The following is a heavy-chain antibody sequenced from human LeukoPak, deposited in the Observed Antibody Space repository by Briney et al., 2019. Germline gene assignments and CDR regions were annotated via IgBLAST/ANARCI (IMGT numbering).Heavy chain of an antibody. CDR2: ISGSGGST. J-gene: IGHJ4*02. D-gene: IGHD2-21*02. V-gene: IGHV3-23*01. Sequence: GGSLRLSCAASGFTFSSYAMSWVRQAPGKGLEWVSAISGSGGSTYYADSVKGRFTISRDNSKNTLYLQMNSLRAEDTALYYCAKESPYCGGDCYYLLDYWGQGTLVTVSS. CDR3: AKESPYCGGDCYYLLDY. CDR1: GFTFSSYA.